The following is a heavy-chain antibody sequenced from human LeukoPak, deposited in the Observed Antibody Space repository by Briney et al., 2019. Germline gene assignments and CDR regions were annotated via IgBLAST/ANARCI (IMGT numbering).Heavy chain of an antibody. V-gene: IGHV1-18*01. Sequence: ASVKVSFKASGYTFTSYGISWVRQAPGQGLEWMGWISAYNGNRNYAQKLQGRVTMTTDTSTSTAYMELRSLRSDDTAVYYCARQIGYCGGGSCYWYFNLWGRGTLVTVSS. CDR2: ISAYNGNR. J-gene: IGHJ2*01. CDR1: GYTFTSYG. CDR3: ARQIGYCGGGSCYWYFNL. D-gene: IGHD2-15*01.